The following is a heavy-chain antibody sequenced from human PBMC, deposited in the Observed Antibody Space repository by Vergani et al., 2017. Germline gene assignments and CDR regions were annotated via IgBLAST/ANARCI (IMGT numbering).Heavy chain of an antibody. Sequence: EVQLVQSGAEVKKPGATMKISCKVSGYTFTDHYMHWVKQAPGKGLEWMGLVDPEDGETIYAEKFKGRVTIAADTSTDTAHLELSSLRSEDTAVYYCARALYGSGSSIYGMDVWGQGP. CDR1: GYTFTDHY. V-gene: IGHV1-69-2*01. CDR2: VDPEDGET. J-gene: IGHJ6*02. D-gene: IGHD3-10*01. CDR3: ARALYGSGSSIYGMDV.